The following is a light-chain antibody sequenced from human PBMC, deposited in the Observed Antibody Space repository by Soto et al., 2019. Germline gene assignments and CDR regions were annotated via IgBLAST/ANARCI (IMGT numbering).Light chain of an antibody. Sequence: QSVLTQSPSASASLGASVKLTCTLSSGHSNYAIAWHQQQSEKGPRYLMKLNSDGSHSKGDGIPDRFSGSSSGAERYLTISSLQYEDEADYYCQTWGSGIVVFGGGTKVTFL. CDR2: LNSDGSH. J-gene: IGLJ2*01. CDR3: QTWGSGIVV. V-gene: IGLV4-69*01. CDR1: SGHSNYA.